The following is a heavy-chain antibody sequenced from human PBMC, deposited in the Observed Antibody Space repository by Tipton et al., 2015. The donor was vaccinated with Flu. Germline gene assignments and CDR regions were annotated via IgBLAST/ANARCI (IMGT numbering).Heavy chain of an antibody. V-gene: IGHV1-18*04. D-gene: IGHD3-3*01. CDR2: ISAYNGNT. J-gene: IGHJ5*02. CDR1: GYTFTSYG. CDR3: ARGWYYDFWSGYSGNWFDP. Sequence: QLVQSGAEVKKPGASVKVSCKASGYTFTSYGISWVRQAPGQGLEWMGWISAYNGNTNYAQKLQGRVTMTTDTSTSTAYMELRSLRSDDTAVYYGARGWYYDFWSGYSGNWFDPWGQGTLVTVSS.